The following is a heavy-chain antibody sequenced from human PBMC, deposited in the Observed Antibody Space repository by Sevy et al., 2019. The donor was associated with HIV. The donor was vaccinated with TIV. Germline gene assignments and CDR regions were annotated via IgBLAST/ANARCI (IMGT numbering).Heavy chain of an antibody. J-gene: IGHJ6*02. CDR2: ISSSGSTI. V-gene: IGHV3-48*03. CDR3: ARDRLRQYGDYYYYYGMDV. CDR1: GFTFSSYE. D-gene: IGHD4-17*01. Sequence: GGSLILSCAASGFTFSSYEMNWVRQAPGKGLEWVSYISSSGSTIYYADSVKGRFTISRDNAKNSLYLQMNSLRAEDTAVYYCARDRLRQYGDYYYYYGMDVWGQGTTVTVSS.